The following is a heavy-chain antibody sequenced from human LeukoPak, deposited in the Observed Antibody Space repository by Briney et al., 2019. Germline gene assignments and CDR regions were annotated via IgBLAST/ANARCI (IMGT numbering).Heavy chain of an antibody. J-gene: IGHJ3*02. D-gene: IGHD3-22*01. CDR2: IRWNSGSI. Sequence: SGRSLRLSCAASGFTFDDYAMHWVRHAPGKGLEWVSGIRWNSGSIGYADSVKGRFTISRDNAKNSLYLQMNSLRAEDTALYYCAKDIRAYYYDSGAFDIWGQGTMVTVSS. CDR3: AKDIRAYYYDSGAFDI. V-gene: IGHV3-9*01. CDR1: GFTFDDYA.